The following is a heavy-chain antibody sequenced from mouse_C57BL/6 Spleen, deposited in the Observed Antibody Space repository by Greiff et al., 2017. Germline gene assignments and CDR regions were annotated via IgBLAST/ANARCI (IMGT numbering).Heavy chain of an antibody. D-gene: IGHD2-3*01. V-gene: IGHV1-61*01. Sequence: QVQLQQPGAELVRPGSSVKLSCKASGYTFTSYWMDWVKPRPGQGLEWIGNIYPSDSETHYNQKFKDKATLTVDKSSSTAYMQLSSLTSEDSAVSYCARYDGYYPFAYWGQGTLVTVSA. CDR1: GYTFTSYW. CDR3: ARYDGYYPFAY. CDR2: IYPSDSET. J-gene: IGHJ3*01.